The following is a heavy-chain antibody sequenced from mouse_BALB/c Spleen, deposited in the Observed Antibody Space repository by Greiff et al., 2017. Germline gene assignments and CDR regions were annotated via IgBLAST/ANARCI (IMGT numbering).Heavy chain of an antibody. CDR1: GFTFSSFG. Sequence: EVHLVESGGGLVQPGGSRKLSCAASGFTFSSFGMHWVRQAPEKGLEWVAYISSGSSTIYYADTVKGRFTISRDNPKNTLFLQMTSLRSEDTAMYYCASDYPYYAMDYWGQGTSVTVSS. CDR3: ASDYPYYAMDY. D-gene: IGHD2-4*01. V-gene: IGHV5-17*02. J-gene: IGHJ4*01. CDR2: ISSGSSTI.